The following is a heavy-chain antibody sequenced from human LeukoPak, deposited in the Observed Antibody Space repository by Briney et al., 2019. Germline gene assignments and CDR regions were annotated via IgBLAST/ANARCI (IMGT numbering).Heavy chain of an antibody. V-gene: IGHV4-59*01. CDR1: GGSISKYY. J-gene: IGHJ4*02. CDR3: ARDCYDSSGCFDY. Sequence: PSETLSLTCTVSGGSISKYYWSWIRQPPGKGLEWIGYIYESGSTNYNPSLKSRVTMSLDTSKNQFSLKLSSVTAADTAVYYCARDCYDSSGCFDYWGQETLVTLSS. D-gene: IGHD3-22*01. CDR2: IYESGST.